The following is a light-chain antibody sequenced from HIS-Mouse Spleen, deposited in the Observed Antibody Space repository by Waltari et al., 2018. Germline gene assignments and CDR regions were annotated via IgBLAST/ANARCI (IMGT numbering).Light chain of an antibody. Sequence: DIQMTQSPSSLSASVGDRVTITCRASQSVSSYLNWYPQKPGKAPKLLIYAASSLQSGVPSRFSGSGSGTDFTLTISSLQPEDFATYYCQQSYSTPFTFGPGTKVDIK. J-gene: IGKJ3*01. CDR2: AAS. CDR3: QQSYSTPFT. V-gene: IGKV1-39*01. CDR1: QSVSSY.